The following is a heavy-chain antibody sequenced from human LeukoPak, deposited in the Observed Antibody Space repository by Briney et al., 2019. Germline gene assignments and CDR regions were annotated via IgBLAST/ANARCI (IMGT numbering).Heavy chain of an antibody. CDR2: IYYSGST. D-gene: IGHD2-15*01. J-gene: IGHJ4*02. Sequence: SETLSLTCTVSGGSISSSDYYWGWIRQPPGKGLEWIGSIYYSGSTYYNPSLKSRVTISVDTSKNQFSLKLSSVTAADTAVYYCARLSVVAAAGNPYFDYWGRGTLVTVSS. CDR1: GGSISSSDYY. CDR3: ARLSVVAAAGNPYFDY. V-gene: IGHV4-39*01.